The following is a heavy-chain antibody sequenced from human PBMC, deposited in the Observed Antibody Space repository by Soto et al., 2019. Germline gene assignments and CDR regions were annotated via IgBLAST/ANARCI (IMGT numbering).Heavy chain of an antibody. CDR2: IKEDGSEK. V-gene: IGHV3-7*03. D-gene: IGHD5-12*01. Sequence: LRLSCAASGSTFSSYYMSWVRQAPGKGLEWVANIKEDGSEKYYVDSVKGRFTISRDNAKNSLFLQMDSLRAEDTAVYYCARGGYKRFDYWGQGTLVTVSS. CDR3: ARGGYKRFDY. CDR1: GSTFSSYY. J-gene: IGHJ4*02.